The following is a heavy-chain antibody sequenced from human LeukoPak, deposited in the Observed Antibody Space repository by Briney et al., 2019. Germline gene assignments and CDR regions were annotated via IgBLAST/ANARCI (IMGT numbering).Heavy chain of an antibody. CDR3: ARDRGSSWPSELYYFDY. CDR1: GGSISSYY. Sequence: PSETLSLTCTVSGGSISSYYWSWIRQPAGKGLEWIGRIYTSGSTNYNPSLKSRVTMSVDTSKNQFSLQLNSVTPEDTAVYYCARDRGSSWPSELYYFDYWGQGTLVTVSS. CDR2: IYTSGST. V-gene: IGHV4-4*07. J-gene: IGHJ4*02. D-gene: IGHD6-13*01.